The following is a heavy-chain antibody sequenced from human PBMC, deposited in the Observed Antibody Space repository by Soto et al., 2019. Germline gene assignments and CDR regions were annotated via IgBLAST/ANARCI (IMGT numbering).Heavy chain of an antibody. CDR1: GYRFPSFG. D-gene: IGHD4-17*01. V-gene: IGHV1-18*01. CDR2: VNPDNHNT. Sequence: QVQLVQSGPEVKKPGASVKVSCEVSGYRFPSFGINWVRQAPGQGLEWVGWVNPDNHNTNYAQNLQHRVSLTTDTSTNTAFLELRDLTSDDTAVYSCARVRFGDAFDYWGQGPLVTVSS. CDR3: ARVRFGDAFDY. J-gene: IGHJ4*02.